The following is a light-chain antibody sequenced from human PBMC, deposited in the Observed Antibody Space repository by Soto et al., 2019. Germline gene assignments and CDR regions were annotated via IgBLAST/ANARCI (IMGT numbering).Light chain of an antibody. CDR1: QSVSSN. CDR3: QQYAGSPIT. V-gene: IGKV3D-20*01. J-gene: IGKJ5*01. Sequence: EIVLTQSPATLSLSPGERATLSCRASQSVSSNLAWYQQKPGLAPTLLISDASSRASGVPDRFTGGGSGTDFTLTIRRLEPEDFALYYCQQYAGSPITFGQGTRLEI. CDR2: DAS.